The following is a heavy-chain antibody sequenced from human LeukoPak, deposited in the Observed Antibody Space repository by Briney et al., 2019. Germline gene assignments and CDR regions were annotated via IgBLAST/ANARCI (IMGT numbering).Heavy chain of an antibody. CDR2: ISYDGSNK. V-gene: IGHV3-30*18. D-gene: IGHD1-26*01. CDR3: AKGLVGAALDY. CDR1: GFTFSSYG. J-gene: IGHJ4*02. Sequence: PGGSLRLSCAASGFTFSSYGMHWVRQAPGKGLEWVAVISYDGSNKYYADSVKGRFTISRDNSKNTLYLQMNSLRAEDTAVYYCAKGLVGAALDYWGQGTLVTVSS.